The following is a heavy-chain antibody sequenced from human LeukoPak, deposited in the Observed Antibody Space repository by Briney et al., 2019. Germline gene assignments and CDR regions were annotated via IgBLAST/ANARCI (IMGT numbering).Heavy chain of an antibody. CDR2: IGGKASGGTS. V-gene: IGHV3-49*04. CDR3: TADQFF. D-gene: IGHD3-3*01. CDR1: GFTFGDYG. Sequence: GGSLRLSCGASGFTFGDYGMSWVRQAPEKGLEWVGFIGGKASGGTSEYAASVKGRFSISRDDSKSIAYLQMNSLKTEDTAVYYCTADQFFWGQGTLVTVSP. J-gene: IGHJ4*02.